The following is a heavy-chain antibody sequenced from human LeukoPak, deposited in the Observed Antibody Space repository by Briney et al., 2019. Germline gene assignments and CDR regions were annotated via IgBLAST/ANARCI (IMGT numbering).Heavy chain of an antibody. CDR3: ARDLYYGSGSYSDYGMDV. CDR1: GFTVSSNY. Sequence: PGGSLRLSCAASGFTVSSNYMSWVRQAPGKGLEWVSAIYSGGSTYYADSVKGRFTISRDNSKNTLYLQMNSLRAEDTAVYYCARDLYYGSGSYSDYGMDVWGQGTTVTVSS. J-gene: IGHJ6*02. CDR2: IYSGGST. V-gene: IGHV3-66*01. D-gene: IGHD3-10*01.